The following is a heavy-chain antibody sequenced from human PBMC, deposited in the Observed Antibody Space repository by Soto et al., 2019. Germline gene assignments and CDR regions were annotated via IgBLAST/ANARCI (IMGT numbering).Heavy chain of an antibody. CDR3: AKGLPKALEWLPVDY. J-gene: IGHJ4*02. D-gene: IGHD3-3*01. CDR1: GFTFSSYG. V-gene: IGHV3-30*18. Sequence: QVQLVESGGGVVQPGRSLRLSCAASGFTFSSYGMHWVRQAPGKGLEWVAVISYDGSNKYYADSVKGRFTISRDNSKNTLYLQMNSLRAEDTAVYYCAKGLPKALEWLPVDYWGQGTLVTVAS. CDR2: ISYDGSNK.